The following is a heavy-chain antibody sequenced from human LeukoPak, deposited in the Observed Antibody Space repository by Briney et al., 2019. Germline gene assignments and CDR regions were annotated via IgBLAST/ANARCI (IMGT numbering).Heavy chain of an antibody. CDR2: INHSGST. CDR3: ARGGLRYFDWLLRDNWFDP. V-gene: IGHV4-34*01. J-gene: IGHJ5*02. D-gene: IGHD3-9*01. CDR1: GGSFSGYY. Sequence: SETLSLTCAVYGGSFSGYYWSWNRQPPGKGLEWIGEINHSGSTNYNPSLKSRVTISVDTSKNQFSLKLSSVTAADTAVYYCARGGLRYFDWLLRDNWFDPWGQGTLVTVSS.